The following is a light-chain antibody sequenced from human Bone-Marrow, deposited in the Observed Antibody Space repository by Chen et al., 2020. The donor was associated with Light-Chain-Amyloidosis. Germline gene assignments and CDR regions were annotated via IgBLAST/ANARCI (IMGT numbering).Light chain of an antibody. V-gene: IGLV6-57*01. Sequence: NFMLIPPHSVSETPGKTVIISCIRSSGSIATNYVQWYQQRPGSSPTTVFYEDDQRASRVPERSSGAIDRSSNSAALTSGGLKTEDEADYYCQAYQGSSQGVFGGGTKLTVL. CDR1: SGSIATNY. CDR3: QAYQGSSQGV. CDR2: EDD. J-gene: IGLJ3*02.